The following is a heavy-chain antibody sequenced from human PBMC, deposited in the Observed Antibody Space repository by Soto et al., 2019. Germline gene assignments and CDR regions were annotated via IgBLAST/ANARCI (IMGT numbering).Heavy chain of an antibody. D-gene: IGHD5-18*01. V-gene: IGHV3-33*01. CDR1: GVTFSSYG. CDR2: IWYDGSNK. CDR3: ARYVVYRYRYSADYYGMDV. J-gene: IGHJ6*02. Sequence: GGSLGPDCSASGVTFSSYGMHWVRQAPGKGLEWVAVIWYDGSNKYYADSVKGRFTISRDNSKNPLYLQMNSLRAEDTAVYYWARYVVYRYRYSADYYGMDVWGQGTPVTVSS.